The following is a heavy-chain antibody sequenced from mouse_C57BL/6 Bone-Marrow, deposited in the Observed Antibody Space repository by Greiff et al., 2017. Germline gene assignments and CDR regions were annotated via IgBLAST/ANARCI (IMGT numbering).Heavy chain of an antibody. Sequence: EVKLVDSGGGLVQPGGSLSLSCAASGFTFTDYYMSWVRQPPGKALEWLGFIRNKANGYTTEYSASVKGRFTISRDNSQSILYLQMNALRAEDSATYYCARYYYYGSSYVNYYAMDYWGQGTSVTVSS. CDR2: IRNKANGYTT. CDR1: GFTFTDYY. CDR3: ARYYYYGSSYVNYYAMDY. J-gene: IGHJ4*01. V-gene: IGHV7-3*01. D-gene: IGHD1-1*01.